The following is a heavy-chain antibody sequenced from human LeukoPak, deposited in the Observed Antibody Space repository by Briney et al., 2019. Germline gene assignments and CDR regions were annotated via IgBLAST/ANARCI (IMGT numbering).Heavy chain of an antibody. CDR3: ARVESGWLRSKGNWFDP. CDR1: GGSISSHY. Sequence: PSETLSLTCTVSGGSISSHYWSWIRQPPGKGLEWIGYIYYSGSTNYNPSLKSRVTISVDTSKNQFSLKPSSVTAADTAVYYCARVESGWLRSKGNWFDPWGQGTLVTVSS. V-gene: IGHV4-59*11. J-gene: IGHJ5*02. D-gene: IGHD5-12*01. CDR2: IYYSGST.